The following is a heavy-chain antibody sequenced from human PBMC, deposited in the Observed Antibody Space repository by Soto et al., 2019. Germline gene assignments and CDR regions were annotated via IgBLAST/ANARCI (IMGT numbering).Heavy chain of an antibody. CDR2: INPNSGGT. Sequence: GASVKVSCKASGYTLTGYYMHWVRQAPGQGLEWMGWINPNSGGTNYAQKFQGWVTMTRDTSISTAYMELSRLRSDDTAVYYCARGWSGNPYYYYYYGMDVWGQGTTVTVSS. CDR3: ARGWSGNPYYYYYYGMDV. D-gene: IGHD6-13*01. CDR1: GYTLTGYY. V-gene: IGHV1-2*04. J-gene: IGHJ6*02.